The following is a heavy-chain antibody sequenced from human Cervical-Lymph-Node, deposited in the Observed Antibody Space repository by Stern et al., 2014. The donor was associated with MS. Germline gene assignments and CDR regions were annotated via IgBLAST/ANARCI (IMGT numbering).Heavy chain of an antibody. CDR1: GDSISSGNYY. CDR2: IYSSGTP. V-gene: IGHV4-61*02. J-gene: IGHJ4*02. Sequence: QVQLQESGPGLVKPSQTLSLTCTVSGDSISSGNYYWSWIRQPAGKGLEWIGRIYSSGTPYYNPSLRGRVTISIDTPTTQSSLKLSSVTATDTAVYYCATQGRALAPDWGQGTLVTVSS. CDR3: ATQGRALAPD.